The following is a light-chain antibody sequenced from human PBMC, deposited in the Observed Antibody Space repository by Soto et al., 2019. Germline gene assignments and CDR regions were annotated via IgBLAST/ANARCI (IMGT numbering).Light chain of an antibody. CDR2: EVS. Sequence: QSVLTQPASVSGSPGQSITISCTGTSSDVGVYNYVSWYQQHPGKPPKPMIYEVSNRPSGVSNRFSGSKSGNTASLTISGLQAEDEADYYCSSYTSRSTYVFGTGTKLTVL. CDR1: SSDVGVYNY. V-gene: IGLV2-14*01. J-gene: IGLJ1*01. CDR3: SSYTSRSTYV.